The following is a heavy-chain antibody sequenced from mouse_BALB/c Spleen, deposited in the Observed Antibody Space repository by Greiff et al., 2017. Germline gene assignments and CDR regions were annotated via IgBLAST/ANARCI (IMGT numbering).Heavy chain of an antibody. CDR1: GYAFSSYW. D-gene: IGHD2-14*01. Sequence: VKLVESGAELVRPGSSVKISCKASGYAFSSYWMNWVKQRPGQGLEWIGQIYPGDGDTNYNGKFKGKATLTADKSSSTAYMQLSSLTSEDSAVYFCAREVRRFDYWGQGTTLTVSS. V-gene: IGHV1-80*01. J-gene: IGHJ2*01. CDR3: AREVRRFDY. CDR2: IYPGDGDT.